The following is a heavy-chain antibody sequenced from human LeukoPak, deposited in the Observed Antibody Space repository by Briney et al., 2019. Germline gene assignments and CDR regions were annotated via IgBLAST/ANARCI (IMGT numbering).Heavy chain of an antibody. CDR1: GFTFSSYW. J-gene: IGHJ4*02. D-gene: IGHD1-1*01. V-gene: IGHV3-74*01. CDR2: INSDGSST. CDR3: ARDTLETDFDY. Sequence: GGSLRLSCAASGFTFSSYWMHWVRQAPGKGLVWVSRINSDGSSTSYADSVKGRFTISSDNAKNTLYLQMNSLRAEDTAVYYCARDTLETDFDYWGQGTLVTVSS.